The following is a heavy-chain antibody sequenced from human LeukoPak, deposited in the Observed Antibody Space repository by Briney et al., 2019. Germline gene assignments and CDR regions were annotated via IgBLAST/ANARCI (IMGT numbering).Heavy chain of an antibody. D-gene: IGHD3-22*01. CDR2: IYHSGST. J-gene: IGHJ4*02. CDR1: GGSISSGGYS. Sequence: PSQTLSLTCAVSGGSISSGGYSWSWIRQPPGKGPEWIGYIYHSGSTYYNPSLKSRVTISVDRSKNQFSLKLSSVTAADTAVYYCARVASSDSSGYDYWGQGTLVTVSS. CDR3: ARVASSDSSGYDY. V-gene: IGHV4-30-2*01.